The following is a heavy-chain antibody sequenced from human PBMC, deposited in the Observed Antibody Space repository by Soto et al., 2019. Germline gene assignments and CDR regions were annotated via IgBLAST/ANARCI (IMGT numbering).Heavy chain of an antibody. CDR3: ARQGFGALHGLVDV. V-gene: IGHV4-59*08. Sequence: QVPLQESGPGLVKPSETLSLSCTVSGGSTSSYYWSWIRQTPEKGLEWIGYVNDNWGSNYNPSLKXXVXXSLDTSKRQFSLKLTSVTATDTGVYYCARQGFGALHGLVDVWAQGTTVTVSS. J-gene: IGHJ6*02. D-gene: IGHD3-10*01. CDR2: VNDNWGS. CDR1: GGSTSSYY.